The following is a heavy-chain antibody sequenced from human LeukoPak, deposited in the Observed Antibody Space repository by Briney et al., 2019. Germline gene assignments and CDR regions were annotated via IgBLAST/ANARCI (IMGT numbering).Heavy chain of an antibody. V-gene: IGHV3-48*04. CDR3: ARKFRGSSWVLGY. Sequence: GGSLRLSCAAPGFTFSSYTMNWVRQPPGKGLEWVSNIGTSSTTIYYADSVKGRFTISRDNAKNSLYLQMNSLRAEDTAVYYCARKFRGSSWVLGYWGQGTLVTVSS. D-gene: IGHD6-13*01. J-gene: IGHJ4*02. CDR1: GFTFSSYT. CDR2: IGTSSTTI.